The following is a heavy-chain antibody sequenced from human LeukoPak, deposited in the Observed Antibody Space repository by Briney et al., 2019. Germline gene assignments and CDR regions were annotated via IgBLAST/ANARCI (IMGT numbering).Heavy chain of an antibody. D-gene: IGHD2-2*01. Sequence: GGSLRLSCAASGFTFSSYAMHWVRQAPGKGLEWVAVISYDGSNKYYADSVKGRFTISRDNSKNTLYLQMNSLRAEDTAVYYCARISGEADSQRAPRLKIVVVPASLDYWGQGTLVTVSS. CDR3: ARISGEADSQRAPRLKIVVVPASLDY. J-gene: IGHJ4*02. V-gene: IGHV3-30-3*01. CDR1: GFTFSSYA. CDR2: ISYDGSNK.